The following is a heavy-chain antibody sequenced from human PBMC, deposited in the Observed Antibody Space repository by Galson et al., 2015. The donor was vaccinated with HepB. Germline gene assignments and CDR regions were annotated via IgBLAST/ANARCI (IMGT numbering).Heavy chain of an antibody. CDR3: AKDWGLGV. D-gene: IGHD3-16*01. CDR1: GFTFSIEA. V-gene: IGHV3-30-3*02. J-gene: IGHJ6*02. Sequence: SLRLSCAASGFTFSIEAMYWVRKAPDKGLEFVAATSYDGETKYYADSVRGRFTISRDNSKNTLYLQMNSLRVEDTALYYCAKDWGLGVWGQGTTVTVSS. CDR2: TSYDGETK.